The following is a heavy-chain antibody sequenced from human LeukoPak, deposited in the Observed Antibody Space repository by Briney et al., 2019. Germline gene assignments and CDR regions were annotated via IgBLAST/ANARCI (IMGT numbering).Heavy chain of an antibody. CDR2: IIPIFGTA. J-gene: IGHJ1*01. CDR3: ASRCGSTGCYTGFQH. D-gene: IGHD2-2*02. V-gene: IGHV1-69*13. CDR1: GGTFSSYA. Sequence: ASVKVSCKASGGTFSSYAISWVRQAPGQGLEWMGGIIPIFGTANYAQKFQGRVTITADESTSTAYMEPRSLRSEDTAVYYCASRCGSTGCYTGFQHWGQGTLVTVSS.